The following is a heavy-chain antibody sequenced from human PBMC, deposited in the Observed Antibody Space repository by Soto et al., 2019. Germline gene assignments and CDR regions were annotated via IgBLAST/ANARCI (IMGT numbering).Heavy chain of an antibody. V-gene: IGHV1-69*12. J-gene: IGHJ4*02. CDR2: IIPMFGTA. CDR1: GGTFSTYA. D-gene: IGHD5-18*01. Sequence: QVQLVQSGAVVKKPESSVKVSCKAPGGTFSTYAISWVRQAPGQGLEWMGGIIPMFGTANYAQRFQDRVTITADESTNTDYMELSSLRSEDTAVYFCASGIQLWLRRINNGYSGWGQGTLVTVSS. CDR3: ASGIQLWLRRINNGYSG.